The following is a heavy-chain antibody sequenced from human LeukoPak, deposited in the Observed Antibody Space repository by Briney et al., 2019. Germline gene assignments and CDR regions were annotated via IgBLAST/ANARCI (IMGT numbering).Heavy chain of an antibody. Sequence: SETLSLTCAVSGGSLNNYHWSWIRQPPGKGLEWIGCIYHSGSTNYNPSLKSRVTISVDTSKNQFSLKLSSVTAADTAVYYCARVDPDSSSTLEVFDYWGQGTLVTVSS. CDR3: ARVDPDSSSTLEVFDY. CDR2: IYHSGST. CDR1: GGSLNNYH. V-gene: IGHV4-59*01. D-gene: IGHD6-6*01. J-gene: IGHJ4*02.